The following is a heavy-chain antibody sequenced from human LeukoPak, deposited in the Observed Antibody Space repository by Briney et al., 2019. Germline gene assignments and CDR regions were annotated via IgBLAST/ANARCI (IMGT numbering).Heavy chain of an antibody. V-gene: IGHV1-2*02. J-gene: IGHJ6*03. CDR2: INPNSGGT. D-gene: IGHD2-2*01. Sequence: ASVKVSFKASGYTFTVYYMHWVRQAPGQGLEWMGWINPNSGGTNYAQKFQGRVTMTRDTSISTAYMELSRLRSDDTAVYYCARADSVPAGDYHYWYMDVWGKGTTVTVSS. CDR3: ARADSVPAGDYHYWYMDV. CDR1: GYTFTVYY.